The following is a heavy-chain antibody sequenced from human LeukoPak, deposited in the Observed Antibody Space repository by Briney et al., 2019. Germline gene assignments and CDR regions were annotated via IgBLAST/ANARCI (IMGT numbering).Heavy chain of an antibody. J-gene: IGHJ4*02. CDR3: AIDPGTVDTPMVPVWDY. Sequence: GESLRLSCAASGFTFSNYKMKGVAQARGGGREGFSSISSTRHNIYYTASVKSRFTISRDNAKNSLYMQMNSLRAEDTAVYYCAIDPGTVDTPMVPVWDYWGQGTVVTVSS. D-gene: IGHD5-18*01. CDR2: ISSTRHNI. CDR1: GFTFSNYK. V-gene: IGHV3-21*01.